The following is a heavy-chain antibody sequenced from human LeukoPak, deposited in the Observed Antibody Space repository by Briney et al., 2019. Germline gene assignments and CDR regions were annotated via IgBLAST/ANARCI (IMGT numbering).Heavy chain of an antibody. J-gene: IGHJ4*02. Sequence: ASVKVSCKASGYTFTSYYIHWVRQAPGQGLEWMGWINPNSGDTNYAQKFQGRVTMTRDTSISTAYMELSRLRSDDTAVYYCARDKSGNSGWYSYFDYWGQGTLVTVSS. D-gene: IGHD6-19*01. CDR2: INPNSGDT. V-gene: IGHV1-2*02. CDR3: ARDKSGNSGWYSYFDY. CDR1: GYTFTSYY.